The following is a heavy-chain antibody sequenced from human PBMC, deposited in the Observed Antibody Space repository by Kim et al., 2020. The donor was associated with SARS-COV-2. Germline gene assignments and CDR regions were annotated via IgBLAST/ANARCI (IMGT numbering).Heavy chain of an antibody. V-gene: IGHV3-30*04. CDR1: GFTFSSYA. CDR3: AREWGNYFDY. Sequence: GGSLRLSCAASGFTFSSYAMHWVRQAPGKGLEWVAVISYDGSNKYYADSVKGRFTISRDNSKNTLYLQMNSLRAEDTAVYYCAREWGNYFDYWGQGTLVT. D-gene: IGHD3-16*01. CDR2: ISYDGSNK. J-gene: IGHJ4*02.